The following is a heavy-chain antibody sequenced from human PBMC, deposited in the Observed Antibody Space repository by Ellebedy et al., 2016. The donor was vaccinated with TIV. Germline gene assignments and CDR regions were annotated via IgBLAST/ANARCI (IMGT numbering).Heavy chain of an antibody. CDR1: GGTFSSYA. Sequence: AASVKVSCKASGGTFSSYAISWVRQAPGQGLEWMGRIIPILGLANYTQKFQGRVTITADRSTSTAYMELSSLRSEDTAVYYCANTAMAVDYFYGMDNWGQGTTVTVTS. CDR3: ANTAMAVDYFYGMDN. V-gene: IGHV1-69*04. CDR2: IIPILGLA. D-gene: IGHD5-18*01. J-gene: IGHJ6*02.